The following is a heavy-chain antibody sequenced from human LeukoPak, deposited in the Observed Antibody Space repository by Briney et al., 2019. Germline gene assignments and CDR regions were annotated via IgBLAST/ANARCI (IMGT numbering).Heavy chain of an antibody. Sequence: GGSLRLSCAASGFTFSSYWMHWVRQAPGKGLVWVSRINSDGRSTIYADSVKGRFTISRDNARNTLYLQMNSLRAEDTAVYYCARLFSSGWYLDYWGQGTLVTVSS. CDR3: ARLFSSGWYLDY. J-gene: IGHJ4*02. CDR1: GFTFSSYW. V-gene: IGHV3-74*01. D-gene: IGHD6-19*01. CDR2: INSDGRST.